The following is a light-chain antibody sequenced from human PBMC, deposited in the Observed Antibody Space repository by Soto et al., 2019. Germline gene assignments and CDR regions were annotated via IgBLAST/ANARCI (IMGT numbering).Light chain of an antibody. CDR2: HTN. V-gene: IGLV8-61*01. J-gene: IGLJ3*02. CDR3: VLYITGGTWV. CDR1: SGSVSTNYY. Sequence: QTVVTQEPSFSVSPGGTVTLTCGLNSGSVSTNYYPAWYQQTPGQAPRALIYHTNTCSSGVPDRFSGSILGNRAALTISGAQADDESDYYCVLYITGGTWVFGGGTKLTVL.